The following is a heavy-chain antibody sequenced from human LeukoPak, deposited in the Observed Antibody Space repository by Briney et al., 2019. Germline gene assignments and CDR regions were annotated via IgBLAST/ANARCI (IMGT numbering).Heavy chain of an antibody. J-gene: IGHJ5*02. CDR2: IYYSEST. D-gene: IGHD1-26*01. V-gene: IGHV4-59*01. CDR3: ARVRRYSGSYWFDP. Sequence: SETLSLTCTVSGGSISSYYWSWIRQPPGKGLEWIGYIYYSESTNYNPSLKSRVTISVDTSKNQFSLKLSSVTAADTAVYYCARVRRYSGSYWFDPWGQGTLVTVSS. CDR1: GGSISSYY.